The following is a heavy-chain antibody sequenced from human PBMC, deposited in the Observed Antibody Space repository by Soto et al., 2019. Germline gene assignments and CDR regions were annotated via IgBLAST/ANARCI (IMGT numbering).Heavy chain of an antibody. V-gene: IGHV3-66*01. CDR2: IYSGGRT. J-gene: IGHJ4*02. Sequence: GGSLTLYCSVSDFTTSRIYMISVHQAPEKGLERVSFIYSGGRTYYADSVKGRFSISRDNSKNTLYLQMNRLRAEDTAVYYFAKDVRFGDLDYLCLGDVVTVSS. D-gene: IGHD3-10*01. CDR1: DFTTSRIY. CDR3: AKDVRFGDLDY.